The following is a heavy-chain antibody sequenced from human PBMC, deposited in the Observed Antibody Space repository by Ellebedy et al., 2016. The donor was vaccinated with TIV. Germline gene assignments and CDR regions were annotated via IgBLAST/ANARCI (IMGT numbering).Heavy chain of an antibody. Sequence: GGSLRLSCAASGFNFRSYWMTWARQAPGKGLEWVAKIRQEGDEIYYVESVKGRFTISRDNAKNSLFLQMNSLRLEDTAVYYCARRASYGDYAVQVNPWFDPWGQGTLVTVSS. CDR2: IRQEGDEI. V-gene: IGHV3-7*01. D-gene: IGHD4-17*01. J-gene: IGHJ5*02. CDR1: GFNFRSYW. CDR3: ARRASYGDYAVQVNPWFDP.